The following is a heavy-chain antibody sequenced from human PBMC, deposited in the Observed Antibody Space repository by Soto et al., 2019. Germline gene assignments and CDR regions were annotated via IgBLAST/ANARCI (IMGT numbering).Heavy chain of an antibody. CDR3: ARDGEDYPHSHYYGRDV. V-gene: IGHV3-30-3*01. CDR2: ISYDGSNK. D-gene: IGHD3-10*01. J-gene: IGHJ6*02. Sequence: QVQLVESGGGVVQPGRSLRLSCAASGFTFSSYAMHWVRQAPGKGLEWVAVISYDGSNKYYADSVKGRFTISRDNSKNTLYLRLNSLRAENTAVYYCARDGEDYPHSHYYGRDVWGQGTTVTVSS. CDR1: GFTFSSYA.